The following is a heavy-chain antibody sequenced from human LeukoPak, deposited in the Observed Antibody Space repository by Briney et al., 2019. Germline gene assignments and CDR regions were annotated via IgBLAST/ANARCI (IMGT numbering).Heavy chain of an antibody. Sequence: SETLSLTCTVSGGSFSSYYWSWIRQLPGKGLEWIGYIYYSGRTNYNPSLKSRVTISVDTSKNQFSLKLSSVTAADTAVYFCARSIIYGGTSDYYYGMDVWGQGTTVTVS. CDR1: GGSFSSYY. CDR2: IYYSGRT. J-gene: IGHJ6*02. CDR3: ARSIIYGGTSDYYYGMDV. V-gene: IGHV4-59*01. D-gene: IGHD4-23*01.